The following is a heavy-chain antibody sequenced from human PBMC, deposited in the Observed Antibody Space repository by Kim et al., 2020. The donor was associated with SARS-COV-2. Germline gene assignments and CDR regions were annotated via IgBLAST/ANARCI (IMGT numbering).Heavy chain of an antibody. J-gene: IGHJ6*03. Sequence: SETLSLTCTVSGASINNNYWTWIRQSPEKGLEWIGDIHSTGTTEYNPSLKGRVTLSIDTSRNQFSLTLRSVTAADTAMYFCGRNGVYLDVWGKGTTVTVSS. CDR3: GRNGVYLDV. CDR1: GASINNNY. V-gene: IGHV4-59*08. D-gene: IGHD2-8*01. CDR2: IHSTGTT.